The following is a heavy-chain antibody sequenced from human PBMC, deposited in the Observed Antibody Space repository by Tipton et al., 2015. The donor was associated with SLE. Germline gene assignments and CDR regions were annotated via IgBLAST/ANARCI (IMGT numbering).Heavy chain of an antibody. D-gene: IGHD6-6*01. CDR3: AREASYSSSSLAFDI. J-gene: IGHJ3*02. CDR2: INHSGST. Sequence: GLVKPSETLSLTCAVYGGSFSGYYWSWIRQPPGKGLEWIGEINHSGSTNYNPSLKSRVTISVHTSKNQFSLKVNSVTAADTALYYCAREASYSSSSLAFDIWGQGTMVTVSS. V-gene: IGHV4-34*01. CDR1: GGSFSGYY.